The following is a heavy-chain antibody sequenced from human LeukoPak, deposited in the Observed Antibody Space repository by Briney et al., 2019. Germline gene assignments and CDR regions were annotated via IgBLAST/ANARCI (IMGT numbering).Heavy chain of an antibody. CDR1: GYTFTSYG. V-gene: IGHV1-2*02. Sequence: ASVKVSCKASGYTFTSYGISWVRQAPGQGLEWMGWINPNSGGTNYAQKFQGRVTMTRDTSISTAYMELSRLRSDDTAVYYCARDNGWYDNNWFDPWGQGTLVTVSS. J-gene: IGHJ5*02. CDR3: ARDNGWYDNNWFDP. CDR2: INPNSGGT. D-gene: IGHD6-19*01.